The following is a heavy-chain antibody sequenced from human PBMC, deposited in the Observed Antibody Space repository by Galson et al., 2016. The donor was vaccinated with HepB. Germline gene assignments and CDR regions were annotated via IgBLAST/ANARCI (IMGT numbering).Heavy chain of an antibody. J-gene: IGHJ5*02. CDR2: ISSDRNTI. CDR1: GLTVATYG. Sequence: SLRLSCAASGLTVATYGMTWVRQAPGKAPEWITYISSDRNTIYYADSVRGRFTISRDDANNSLFLQMNSLRDEDTAVYYCTRLSSAWSDDHWGQGTLVTVSS. CDR3: TRLSSAWSDDH. V-gene: IGHV3-48*02. D-gene: IGHD6-19*01.